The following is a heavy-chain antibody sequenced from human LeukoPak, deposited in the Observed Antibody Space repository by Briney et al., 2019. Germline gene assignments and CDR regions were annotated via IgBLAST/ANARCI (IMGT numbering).Heavy chain of an antibody. CDR2: ISAYNGNT. J-gene: IGHJ4*02. V-gene: IGHV1-18*01. CDR3: ARGIAVAGTWIRYHFDY. Sequence: ASVKVSCKASGYTFTSYGISWVRQAPGQGLEWMGWISAYNGNTNYAQKLQGRVTMTADTSTSTAYMELRSLRSDDTAVYYCARGIAVAGTWIRYHFDYWGQGTPVTVSS. D-gene: IGHD6-19*01. CDR1: GYTFTSYG.